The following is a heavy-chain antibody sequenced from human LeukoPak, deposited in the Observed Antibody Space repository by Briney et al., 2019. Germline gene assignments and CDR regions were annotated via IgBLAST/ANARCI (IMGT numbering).Heavy chain of an antibody. CDR3: ARVSSYDYIWGSHYDAFDI. CDR2: IYYSGST. CDR1: GGSISSYY. D-gene: IGHD3-16*01. Sequence: SETLSLTCTVSGGSISSYYWSWIRQPPGGGLEWIGYIYYSGSTNYNPSLKSRVTISVDTSKNQFSLKLSSVTAADTAVYYCARVSSYDYIWGSHYDAFDIWGQGTMVTVSS. V-gene: IGHV4-59*01. J-gene: IGHJ3*02.